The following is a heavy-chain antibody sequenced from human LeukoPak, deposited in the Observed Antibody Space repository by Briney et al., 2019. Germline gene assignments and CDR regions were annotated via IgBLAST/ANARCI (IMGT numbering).Heavy chain of an antibody. CDR2: VDPEDGET. J-gene: IGHJ1*01. D-gene: IGHD6-19*01. Sequence: ASVKVSCKVSGYTFTDYYMHWVQQVPGKGLEWMGLVDPEDGETIYTEKFQGRVTITADTSIDTAYIELSSLRSEDTAVYYCATVLAVAGAGYFHHWGQGTLVTVSS. CDR1: GYTFTDYY. CDR3: ATVLAVAGAGYFHH. V-gene: IGHV1-69-2*01.